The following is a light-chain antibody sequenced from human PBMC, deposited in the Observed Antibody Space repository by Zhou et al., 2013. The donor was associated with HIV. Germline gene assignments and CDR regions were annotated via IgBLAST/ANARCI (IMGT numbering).Light chain of an antibody. CDR1: QSVSSSY. CDR2: GAS. J-gene: IGKJ1*01. CDR3: QQYGSSPWT. V-gene: IGKV3-20*01. Sequence: EIVLTQSPGTLSLSPGERATLSCRASQSVSSSYLAWYQQKPGQAPRLLIYGASSRATGIPDRFSGSGSGTDFTLTISRLEPEDFAVYYCQQYGSSPWTFGLRDQGWKS.